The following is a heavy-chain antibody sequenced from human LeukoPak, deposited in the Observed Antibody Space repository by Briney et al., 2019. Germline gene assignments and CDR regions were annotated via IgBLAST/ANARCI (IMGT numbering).Heavy chain of an antibody. CDR3: ARDWVNRMIFDY. V-gene: IGHV3-48*02. CDR1: GFTFSSYS. J-gene: IGHJ4*02. D-gene: IGHD2-21*01. Sequence: GGSLRLSCAASGFTFSSYSMNWVRQAPGKGLEWISYISGSGSVSYYEDSVKGRFTISRDNAKNSLYLQMSSLRDEDTAVYYCARDWVNRMIFDYWGQGTLVTVSS. CDR2: ISGSGSVS.